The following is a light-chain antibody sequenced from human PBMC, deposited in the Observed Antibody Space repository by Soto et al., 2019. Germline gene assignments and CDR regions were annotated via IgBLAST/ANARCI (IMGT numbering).Light chain of an antibody. V-gene: IGKV3-15*01. CDR2: GAS. J-gene: IGKJ1*01. CDR3: QQYNNWGT. CDR1: QSVSSN. Sequence: EIVMTQSPATLSVSPGERATLSCRASQSVSSNLAWYQQKPGQAPRLLIYGASTRATGIPARFSGSGSGTEFTLTISSLQSEDSEVYYCQQYNNWGTFGQGTKVEIK.